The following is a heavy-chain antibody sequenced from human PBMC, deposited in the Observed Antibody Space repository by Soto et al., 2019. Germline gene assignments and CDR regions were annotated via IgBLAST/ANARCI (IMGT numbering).Heavy chain of an antibody. D-gene: IGHD3-22*01. CDR3: ARDYYDGSLGYVGVEA. Sequence: SETLSLTCTVSGGSISSYYWSWIRQPPGKGLEWIGYIYYSGSTNYNPSLKSRVTISVDTSKNQFSLKLSSVTAADTAVYYCARDYYDGSLGYVGVEALGKGTT. CDR2: IYYSGST. J-gene: IGHJ6*04. V-gene: IGHV4-59*01. CDR1: GGSISSYY.